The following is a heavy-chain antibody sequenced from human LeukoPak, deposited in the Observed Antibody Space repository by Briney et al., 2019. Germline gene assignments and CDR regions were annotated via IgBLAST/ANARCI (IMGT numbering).Heavy chain of an antibody. CDR1: GFTFSSYA. J-gene: IGHJ4*02. V-gene: IGHV3-30-3*01. CDR2: LSYDGSNK. CDR3: ARDVGDGYNYSFYFDY. Sequence: GGSPRLSCAASGFTFSSYAMHWVRQAPGKGLEWVAVLSYDGSNKYYADSVRGRFTISRDNSKNTLYLQMNSLRAEDTAVYYCARDVGDGYNYSFYFDYWGQGTLVTVSS. D-gene: IGHD5-24*01.